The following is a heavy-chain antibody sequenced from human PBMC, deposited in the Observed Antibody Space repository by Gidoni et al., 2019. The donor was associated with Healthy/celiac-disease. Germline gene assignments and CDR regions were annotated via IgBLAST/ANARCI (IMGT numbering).Heavy chain of an antibody. Sequence: QVQLQESGPGLVKPSETLSLPCTVSGGSVRRYYWSWIRQPTGKGLEWIGYIYYSGSTNYNPSLKSRVTISVDTSKNQFSLKLSSVTAADTAVYYCARVQPNCSGDCPSTRFDPWGQGTLVTVSS. CDR2: IYYSGST. CDR3: ARVQPNCSGDCPSTRFDP. V-gene: IGHV4-59*02. J-gene: IGHJ5*02. D-gene: IGHD2-21*02. CDR1: GGSVRRYY.